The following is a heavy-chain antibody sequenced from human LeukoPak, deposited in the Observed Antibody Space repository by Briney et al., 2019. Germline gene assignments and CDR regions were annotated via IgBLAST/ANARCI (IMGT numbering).Heavy chain of an antibody. CDR3: ARVPAVAGTSYYYGMDV. CDR1: GFTFSSYS. V-gene: IGHV3-21*01. CDR2: ISSSSSYI. Sequence: GGSLRLSCAASGFTFSSYSMNWVRQAPGKGLEWVSSISSSSSYIYYADSVKGRFTISRDNAKNSLYLQMNSLRAEDTAVYYCARVPAVAGTSYYYGMDVWGQGTTVTVSS. J-gene: IGHJ6*02. D-gene: IGHD6-19*01.